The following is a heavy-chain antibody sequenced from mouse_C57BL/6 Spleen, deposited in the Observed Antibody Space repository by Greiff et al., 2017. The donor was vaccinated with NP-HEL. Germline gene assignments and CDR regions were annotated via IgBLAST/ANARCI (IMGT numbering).Heavy chain of an antibody. CDR3: ARANYADYFDY. CDR2: ISYDGSN. Sequence: EVKLQESGPGLVKPSQSLSLTCSVTGYSITSGYYWNWIRQFPGNKLEWMGYISYDGSNNYNPSLKNRISITRDTSKNQFFLKLNSVTTEDTATYYCARANYADYFDYWGQGTTLTVSS. J-gene: IGHJ2*01. D-gene: IGHD2-4*01. V-gene: IGHV3-6*01. CDR1: GYSITSGYY.